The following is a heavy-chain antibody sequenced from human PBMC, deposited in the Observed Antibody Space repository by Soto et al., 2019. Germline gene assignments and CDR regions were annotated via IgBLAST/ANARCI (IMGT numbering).Heavy chain of an antibody. V-gene: IGHV3-23*01. J-gene: IGHJ1*01. CDR3: TTSPCSGDFQF. D-gene: IGHD3-10*01. CDR2: ISGSGGTT. Sequence: LRLSCVASTFTFTDYAMSWVRQAPGEGLEWVSGISGSGGTTYYAESVKGRFSISRDNSKNTLYLHLNNLRVEDTAIYYCTTSPCSGDFQFWGQGTLVTVSS. CDR1: TFTFTDYA.